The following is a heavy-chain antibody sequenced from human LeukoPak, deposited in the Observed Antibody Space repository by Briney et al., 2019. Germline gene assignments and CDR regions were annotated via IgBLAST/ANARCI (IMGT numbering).Heavy chain of an antibody. J-gene: IGHJ4*02. V-gene: IGHV5-51*01. CDR1: GYSFTTYW. D-gene: IGHD3-10*01. Sequence: GESLKISCKGSGYSFTTYWIGWVRQMPGKGLEWMGIIYPGDPDTRYSPSFQGQVTISADKSISAAYLQWSSLKASDTAMYYCARYLYGSGSYSDYWGQGTLVTVSS. CDR2: IYPGDPDT. CDR3: ARYLYGSGSYSDY.